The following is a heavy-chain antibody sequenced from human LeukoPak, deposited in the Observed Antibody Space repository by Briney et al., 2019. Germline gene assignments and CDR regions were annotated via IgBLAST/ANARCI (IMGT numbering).Heavy chain of an antibody. CDR3: ARDARITIFGVVIPDAFDI. Sequence: ASVKVSCKASGGTFSSYAISWVLQAPGQGLEWMGGIIPIFGTANYAQKFQGRVTITADESTSTAYMELSSLRSEDTAVYYCARDARITIFGVVIPDAFDIWGQGTMVTVSS. J-gene: IGHJ3*02. CDR2: IIPIFGTA. CDR1: GGTFSSYA. D-gene: IGHD3-3*01. V-gene: IGHV1-69*13.